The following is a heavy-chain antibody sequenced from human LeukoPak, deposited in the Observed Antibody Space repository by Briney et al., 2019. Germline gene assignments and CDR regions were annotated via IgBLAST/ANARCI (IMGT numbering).Heavy chain of an antibody. J-gene: IGHJ3*02. CDR2: ISAYNGNT. CDR1: GYTFTSYG. D-gene: IGHD6-19*01. CDR3: ATRSPLYSSGSADAFDI. Sequence: ASVKVSCKASGYTFTSYGISWVRQAPGQGLEWMGWISAYNGNTNYAQKLQGRVTMTEDTSTDTAYMELSSLRSEDTAVYYCATRSPLYSSGSADAFDIWGQGTMVTVSS. V-gene: IGHV1-18*01.